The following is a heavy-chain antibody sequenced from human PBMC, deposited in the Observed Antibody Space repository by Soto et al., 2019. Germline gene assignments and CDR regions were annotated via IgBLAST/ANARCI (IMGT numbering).Heavy chain of an antibody. J-gene: IGHJ6*02. D-gene: IGHD4-17*01. V-gene: IGHV1-3*01. CDR2: INAGNGNT. Sequence: ASVKVSCKASGYTFTSYAMHWVRQAPGQRLEWMGWINAGNGNTKYSQKFQGRVTITRDTSASTAYMELSSLRSEDTAVYHCARTVGYYYGMDVWGQGTTVTVSS. CDR1: GYTFTSYA. CDR3: ARTVGYYYGMDV.